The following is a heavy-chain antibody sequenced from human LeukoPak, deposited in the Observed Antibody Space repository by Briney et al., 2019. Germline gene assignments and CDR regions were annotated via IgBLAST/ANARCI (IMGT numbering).Heavy chain of an antibody. J-gene: IGHJ4*02. CDR1: GFTFSSYA. D-gene: IGHD6-19*01. CDR3: ARDRGLHMYSSGWSVDY. Sequence: GGSLRLSCAASGFTFSSYAMHWVRQAPGKGLEYVSAISSNGGSTYYANSVKGRFTISRDNSKNTLYLQMGSLRAEDMAVYYCARDRGLHMYSSGWSVDYWGQGTLVTVSS. V-gene: IGHV3-64*01. CDR2: ISSNGGST.